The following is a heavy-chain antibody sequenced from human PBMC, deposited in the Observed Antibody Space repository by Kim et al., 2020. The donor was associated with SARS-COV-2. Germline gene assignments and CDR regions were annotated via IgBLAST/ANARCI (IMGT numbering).Heavy chain of an antibody. J-gene: IGHJ4*02. CDR2: IDRSSSDI. CDR1: GFTFSTYS. Sequence: GGSLRLSCAASGFTFSTYSMNWVRQAPGKGLEWVSSIDRSSSDIYYADSVKGRFTISRDNAENSLYLQMNSLRAEDTAVYYCAREQQQLVKGGFGYWGQGTLVTVSS. D-gene: IGHD6-13*01. CDR3: AREQQQLVKGGFGY. V-gene: IGHV3-21*06.